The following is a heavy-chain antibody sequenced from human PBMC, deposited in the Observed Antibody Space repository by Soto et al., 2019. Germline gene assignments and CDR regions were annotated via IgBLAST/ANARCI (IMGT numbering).Heavy chain of an antibody. CDR1: RCSISSSSYY. CDR3: ARPYSGSYYGY. V-gene: IGHV4-39*01. J-gene: IGHJ4*02. CDR2: IYYSGST. Sequence: GSLSLSCALSRCSISSSSYYWDWIRQQTGNGLEWIGSIYYSGSTYYNPSLKSRVTISVDTSKNQFSLKLSSVTAADTAVYYCARPYSGSYYGYWGQGTLVPGSS. D-gene: IGHD1-26*01.